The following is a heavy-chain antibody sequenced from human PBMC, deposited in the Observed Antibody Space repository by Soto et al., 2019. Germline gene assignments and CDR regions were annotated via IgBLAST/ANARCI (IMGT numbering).Heavy chain of an antibody. CDR3: ARVLSHYDYIWGSYRRGAFDI. Sequence: EVQLVESGGGLVQPGGSLRLSCAASGFTFSSYWMSWVRQAPGKGLEWVANIKQDGSEKYYVDSVKGRFTISRDNAKNSLYLQMNSLRAEDTAVYYCARVLSHYDYIWGSYRRGAFDIWGQGTMVTVSS. J-gene: IGHJ3*02. V-gene: IGHV3-7*01. CDR1: GFTFSSYW. CDR2: IKQDGSEK. D-gene: IGHD3-16*02.